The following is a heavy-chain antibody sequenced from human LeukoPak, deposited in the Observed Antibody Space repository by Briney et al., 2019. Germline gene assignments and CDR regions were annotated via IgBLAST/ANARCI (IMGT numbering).Heavy chain of an antibody. V-gene: IGHV1-2*06. D-gene: IGHD3-10*01. CDR2: INPNSGGT. CDR1: GYTFTGYY. CDR3: AQDGSGTYTGSEY. J-gene: IGHJ4*02. Sequence: ASVKVSCKASGYTFTGYYMHWVRQAPGQGLEWMGRINPNSGGTDYAQKFQGRVTMTRDTSINTAYMELGSLGSDDTAVYYCAQDGSGTYTGSEYWGQGTLVTVSS.